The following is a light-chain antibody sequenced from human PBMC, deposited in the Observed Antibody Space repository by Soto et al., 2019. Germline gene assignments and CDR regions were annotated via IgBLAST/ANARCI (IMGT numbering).Light chain of an antibody. CDR1: QSVSSY. CDR3: QQRSSWPRT. CDR2: DVS. V-gene: IGKV3-11*01. J-gene: IGKJ1*01. Sequence: EIVLTQSPATLSLSPGERATLSCRASQSVSSYLVWYQQKPGQAPRLLMSDVSNRATGIPARFSGSGSGTDFTLTISSLEPEDFAVYYCQQRSSWPRTFGQGTKVEIK.